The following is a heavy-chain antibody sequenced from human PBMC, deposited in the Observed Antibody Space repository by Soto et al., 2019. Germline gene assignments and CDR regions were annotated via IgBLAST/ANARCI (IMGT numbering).Heavy chain of an antibody. Sequence: PGGSLRLSCAASGFTFSSYAMHWVRQAPGKGLEYVSAISSNGGSTYYANSVKGRFTISRDNSKNTLYLQMGSLRAEDMAVYYCARSLGSAAGNYYYYYYYMDVWGKGTTVTVSS. J-gene: IGHJ6*03. CDR2: ISSNGGST. CDR3: ARSLGSAAGNYYYYYYYMDV. D-gene: IGHD6-13*01. V-gene: IGHV3-64*01. CDR1: GFTFSSYA.